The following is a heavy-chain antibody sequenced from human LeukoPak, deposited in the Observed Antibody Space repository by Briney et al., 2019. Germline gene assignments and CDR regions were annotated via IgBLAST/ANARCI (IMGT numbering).Heavy chain of an antibody. Sequence: SETLSLTCAVYGGSFSGYYWSWIRQPPGKGLEWIGEINHSGSTNYNPSLKSRVTISVDTSKNQFSLKLSSVTAADTAVYYCARGDLSPRYSSSWYGRGPINWFDPWGQGTLVTVSS. D-gene: IGHD6-13*01. CDR1: GGSFSGYY. J-gene: IGHJ5*02. CDR2: INHSGST. CDR3: ARGDLSPRYSSSWYGRGPINWFDP. V-gene: IGHV4-34*01.